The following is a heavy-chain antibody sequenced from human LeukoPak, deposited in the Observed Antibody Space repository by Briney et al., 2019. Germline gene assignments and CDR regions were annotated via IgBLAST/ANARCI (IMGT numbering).Heavy chain of an antibody. V-gene: IGHV4-30-4*01. Sequence: PSETLSLTCTVSGGSISSGDYYWSWIRQPPGKGLEWIGYIYYSGSTYYNPSLKSRVTISVDTSKNQFSLKLSSVTAADTAVYYCARGTIRYYYDSSGYYYSPPNYYGMDVWGQGTTVTVSS. CDR3: ARGTIRYYYDSSGYYYSPPNYYGMDV. J-gene: IGHJ6*02. D-gene: IGHD3-22*01. CDR1: GGSISSGDYY. CDR2: IYYSGST.